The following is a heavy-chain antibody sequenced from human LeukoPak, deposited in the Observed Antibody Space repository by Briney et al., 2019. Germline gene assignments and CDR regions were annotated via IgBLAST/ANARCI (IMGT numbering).Heavy chain of an antibody. CDR1: GFTFSRYS. J-gene: IGHJ4*02. CDR3: AKPGIAARHFDY. D-gene: IGHD6-6*01. V-gene: IGHV3-7*01. CDR2: IKEDGSDK. Sequence: GGSLRLSCAASGFTFSRYSMSWLRQAPGKGLEWVANIKEDGSDKNYVDSVKGRFTISRDNSKNTLYLQMNSLRAEDTAVYYCAKPGIAARHFDYWGQGTLVTVSS.